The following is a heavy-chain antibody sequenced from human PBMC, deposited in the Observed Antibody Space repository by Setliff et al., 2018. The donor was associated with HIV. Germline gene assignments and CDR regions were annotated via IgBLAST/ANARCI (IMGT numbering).Heavy chain of an antibody. J-gene: IGHJ4*02. CDR1: GYTISSGYF. Sequence: SETLSLTCAVSGYTISSGYFWGWIRHPPGKGLEWIASIFHSGSTYYNPSLKSRVTISVDTSKNQFSLNVTSVTAADTAVYYCARDYGQDDSAMDFDHWGQGTMVTVSS. D-gene: IGHD3-16*01. V-gene: IGHV4-38-2*02. CDR2: IFHSGST. CDR3: ARDYGQDDSAMDFDH.